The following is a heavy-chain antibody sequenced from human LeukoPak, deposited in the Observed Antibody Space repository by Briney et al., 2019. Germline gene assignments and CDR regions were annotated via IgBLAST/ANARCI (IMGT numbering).Heavy chain of an antibody. CDR2: INLRGST. Sequence: SETLSLTCAVYGGSFNDYYWNWLRQPPGKGLEWIGEINLRGSTTYNPSLKSRVTKSVDTSKNQFSLKLSSVTAADTAVYYCARLSRYDSSGPTYYFDYWGQGTLVTVSS. D-gene: IGHD3-22*01. J-gene: IGHJ4*02. CDR3: ARLSRYDSSGPTYYFDY. V-gene: IGHV4-34*01. CDR1: GGSFNDYY.